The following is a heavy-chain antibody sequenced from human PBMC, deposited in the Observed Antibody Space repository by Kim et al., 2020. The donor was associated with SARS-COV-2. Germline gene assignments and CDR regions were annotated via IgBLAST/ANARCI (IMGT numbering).Heavy chain of an antibody. D-gene: IGHD2-15*01. V-gene: IGHV4-39*07. CDR3: ARDVGREVFDAFDI. J-gene: IGHJ3*02. Sequence: NPSLKSRVTIAVDTSKNKFSLELSSVTAADSAVYYCARDVGREVFDAFDIWGQGTMVTVSS.